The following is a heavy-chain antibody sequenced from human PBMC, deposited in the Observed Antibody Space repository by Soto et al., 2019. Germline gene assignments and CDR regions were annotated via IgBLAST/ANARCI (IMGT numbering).Heavy chain of an antibody. D-gene: IGHD3-16*01. J-gene: IGHJ5*02. V-gene: IGHV1-8*01. CDR1: GYTFTNYD. CDR3: ARGRFRRSWFDP. CDR2: MNPDSGKT. Sequence: QVQLVQSGAEVKKPGASVKVSCKASGYTFTNYDIHWVRQATGQGLEWMGWMNPDSGKTGQSKPFQGRVTMTRDTSISTVYMELSSLRSEDTAVYYCARGRFRRSWFDPWGQGTLVTVSS.